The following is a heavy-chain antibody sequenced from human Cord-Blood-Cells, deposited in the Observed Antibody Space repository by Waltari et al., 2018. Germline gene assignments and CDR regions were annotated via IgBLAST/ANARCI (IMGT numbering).Heavy chain of an antibody. V-gene: IGHV4-59*11. CDR1: GGSISSHY. J-gene: IGHJ4*02. Sequence: QVQLQESGPGLVKPSATLSLTCTVSGGSISSHYWSWIRQPPGKGLEWIGYIYYSGSTNYNPSLKSRVTISVDTSKNQFSLKLSSVTAADTAVYYCARVVISSSFFDYWGQGTLVTVSS. CDR2: IYYSGST. CDR3: ARVVISSSFFDY. D-gene: IGHD6-6*01.